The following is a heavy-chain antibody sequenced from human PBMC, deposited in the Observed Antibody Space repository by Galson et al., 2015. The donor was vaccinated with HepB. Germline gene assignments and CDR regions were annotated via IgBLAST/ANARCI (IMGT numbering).Heavy chain of an antibody. CDR1: GFTFSSYA. CDR3: ARGGNNWNLYYYYGMDV. Sequence: SLRLSCAASGFTFSSYAMHWVRQAPGKGLEWVAVISYDGSNKYYADSVKGRFTISRDNSKNTLYLQMNSLRAEDTAVYYCARGGNNWNLYYYYGMDVWGQGTTVTVSS. J-gene: IGHJ6*02. CDR2: ISYDGSNK. D-gene: IGHD1-20*01. V-gene: IGHV3-30-3*01.